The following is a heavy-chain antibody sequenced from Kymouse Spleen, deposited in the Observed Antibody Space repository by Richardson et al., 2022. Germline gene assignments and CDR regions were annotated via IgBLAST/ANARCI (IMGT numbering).Heavy chain of an antibody. D-gene: IGHD6-13*01. Sequence: QLQLQESGPGLVKPSETLSLTCTVSGGSISSSSYYWGWIRQPPGKGLEWIGSIYYSGSTYYNPSLKSRVTISVDTSKNQFSLKLSSVTAADTAVYYCARHGYSSSWYDYYYYYGMDVWGQGTTVTVSS. V-gene: IGHV4-39*01. CDR3: ARHGYSSSWYDYYYYYGMDV. CDR1: GGSISSSSYY. CDR2: IYYSGST. J-gene: IGHJ6*02.